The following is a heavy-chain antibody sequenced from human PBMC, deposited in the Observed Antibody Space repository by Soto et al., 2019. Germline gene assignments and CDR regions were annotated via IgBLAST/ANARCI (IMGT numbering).Heavy chain of an antibody. CDR2: ISGSGGST. CDR3: AKDGGFTMIVVVTYFDY. CDR1: GFTFSSYA. J-gene: IGHJ4*02. D-gene: IGHD3-22*01. V-gene: IGHV3-23*01. Sequence: PGGSLRLSCAASGFTFSSYAMSWVRQAPGKGLEWVSAISGSGGSTYYADSVKGRFTISRDNSKNTLYLQMNSLRAEDTAVYYCAKDGGFTMIVVVTYFDYWGQGTLVTVSS.